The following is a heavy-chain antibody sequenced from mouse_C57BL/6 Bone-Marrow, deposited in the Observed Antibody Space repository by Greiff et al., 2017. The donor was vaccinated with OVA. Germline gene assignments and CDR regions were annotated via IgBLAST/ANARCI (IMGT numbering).Heavy chain of an antibody. Sequence: EVQLMESEGGLVQPGSSMKLSCTASGFTFSDYYMAWVRQVPEKGLEWVANINYDGSSTYYLDSLKSRFIISRDNAKNILYLQMSSLKSEDTATYYCARGYYGSSRYWYFDVWGTGTTVTVSS. CDR1: GFTFSDYY. V-gene: IGHV5-16*01. CDR3: ARGYYGSSRYWYFDV. CDR2: INYDGSST. D-gene: IGHD1-1*01. J-gene: IGHJ1*03.